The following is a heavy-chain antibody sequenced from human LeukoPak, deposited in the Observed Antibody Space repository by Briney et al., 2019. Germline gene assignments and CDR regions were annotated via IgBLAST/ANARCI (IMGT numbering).Heavy chain of an antibody. CDR3: ARDSPSGILDY. V-gene: IGHV3-66*01. CDR1: GFTFSSYW. CDR2: IYSGGST. Sequence: GGSLRLSCAASGFTFSSYWMNWARQAPGKGLEWVSVIYSGGSTYYADSVKGRFTISRDNSKNTLYLQMNSLRAEDTAVYYCARDSPSGILDYWGQGTLVTVSS. J-gene: IGHJ4*02. D-gene: IGHD1-26*01.